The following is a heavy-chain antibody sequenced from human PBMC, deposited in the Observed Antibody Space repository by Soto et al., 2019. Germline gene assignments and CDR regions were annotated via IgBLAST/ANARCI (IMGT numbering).Heavy chain of an antibody. J-gene: IGHJ6*02. Sequence: EVQLVESGGGLVQPGGSLRLSCAASGFTFSSYSMNWVRQAPGKGLEWVSYISSSSSTIYYADSVKGRFTISRDNAKKSLYLQMNSLRAEDTAVYYWARTRYGMDVCGQCTTVTVSS. CDR2: ISSSSSTI. CDR3: ARTRYGMDV. CDR1: GFTFSSYS. V-gene: IGHV3-48*01.